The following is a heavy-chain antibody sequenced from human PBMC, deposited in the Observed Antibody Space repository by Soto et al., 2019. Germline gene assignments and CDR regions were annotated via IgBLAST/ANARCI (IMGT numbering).Heavy chain of an antibody. J-gene: IGHJ6*02. CDR3: ARDRPEYYYGMDV. CDR2: INAGNGDT. CDR1: GYTFTTYT. Sequence: ASVKVSCKPSGYTFTTYTMHWVRQAPGQRLEWMGWINAGNGDTKYSQKFQGRVIITRDTSARTAYMELSSLRSEDTAVYYCARDRPEYYYGMDVWGQGTTVTVSS. V-gene: IGHV1-3*01.